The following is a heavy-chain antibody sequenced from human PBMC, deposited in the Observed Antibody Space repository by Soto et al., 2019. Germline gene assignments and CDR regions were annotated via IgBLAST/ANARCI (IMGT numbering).Heavy chain of an antibody. Sequence: GASVKVSCKASGYTFTSYDINWVRQATGQGLEWMGWMNPNSGNAGYAQNFQGRVTMTRNTSISTAYMELSSLISVDTAVYYCARDHLHYYMDVWGKGTTVTVSS. J-gene: IGHJ6*03. CDR3: ARDHLHYYMDV. CDR2: MNPNSGNA. V-gene: IGHV1-8*01. CDR1: GYTFTSYD.